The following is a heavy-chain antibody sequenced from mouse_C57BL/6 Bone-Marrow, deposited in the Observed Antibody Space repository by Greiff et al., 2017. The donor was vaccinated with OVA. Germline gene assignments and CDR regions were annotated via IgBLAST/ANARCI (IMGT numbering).Heavy chain of an antibody. CDR3: ARGENRGFAY. V-gene: IGHV1-55*01. CDR2: IYPGSGST. J-gene: IGHJ3*01. CDR1: GYTFTSYW. Sequence: QVQLQQPGAELVKPGASVKMSCKASGYTFTSYWITWVKQRPGQGLEWIGDIYPGSGSTNYNEKFKSKATLTADTSSSTAYMQLSSLTSEDSAVYYCARGENRGFAYWGQGTLVTVSA.